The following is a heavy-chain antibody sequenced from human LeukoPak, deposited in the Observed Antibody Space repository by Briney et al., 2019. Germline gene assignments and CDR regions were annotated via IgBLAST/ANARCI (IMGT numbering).Heavy chain of an antibody. Sequence: GASVKVSCKASGYTFTSDGISWVRQAPGQGLEWIGWISAYNGNTNYAQKLQGRVTMTTDTSTSTAYMELSRLRSDDTAVYYCATYSRGEKRWLQYNNPDFDYWGQGALVTVSS. CDR3: ATYSRGEKRWLQYNNPDFDY. CDR1: GYTFTSDG. J-gene: IGHJ4*02. V-gene: IGHV1-18*01. CDR2: ISAYNGNT. D-gene: IGHD5-24*01.